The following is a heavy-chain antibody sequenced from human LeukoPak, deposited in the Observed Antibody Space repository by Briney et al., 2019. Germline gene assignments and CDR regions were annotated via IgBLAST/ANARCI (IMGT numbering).Heavy chain of an antibody. CDR1: GGSISSSSHY. J-gene: IGHJ3*02. CDR2: INHSGST. V-gene: IGHV4-39*07. CDR3: ARYSLGYSSSWFDAFDI. D-gene: IGHD6-13*01. Sequence: SETLSLTCTVSGGSISSSSHYWGWIRQPPGKGLEWIGEINHSGSTNYNPSLKSRVTISVDTSKNQFSLKLSSVTAADTAVYYCARYSLGYSSSWFDAFDIWGQGTMVTVSS.